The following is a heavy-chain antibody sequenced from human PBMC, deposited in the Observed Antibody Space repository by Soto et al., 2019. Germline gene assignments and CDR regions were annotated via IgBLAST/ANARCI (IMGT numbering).Heavy chain of an antibody. CDR3: ARHSYYYGSTYGCWLDP. Sequence: ETLSLTCTVSGCYLSSSNYYWGWIRQPPGKGLEWIGSIYYSGSTYYNPSLKSRVTISVDTSKNQFSLKLSSVTAADTAVYYCARHSYYYGSTYGCWLDPWGQGTLVTVSS. D-gene: IGHD3-10*01. CDR1: GCYLSSSNYY. J-gene: IGHJ5*02. V-gene: IGHV4-39*01. CDR2: IYYSGST.